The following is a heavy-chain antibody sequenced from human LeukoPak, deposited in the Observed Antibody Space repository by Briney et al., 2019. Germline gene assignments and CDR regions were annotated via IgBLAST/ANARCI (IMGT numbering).Heavy chain of an antibody. CDR1: GYTSLSYG. V-gene: IGHV1-18*01. Sequence: ASVKVSCKVSGYTSLSYGFTWVRQAPGQGLEWMEWISVYNGHTNFAQKFQDRVTLTTDKSTNTAYMELKSLRSDDTAVYYCARGVRCGGDCYSDYWGQGTLVTVSS. D-gene: IGHD2-21*02. CDR3: ARGVRCGGDCYSDY. J-gene: IGHJ4*02. CDR2: ISVYNGHT.